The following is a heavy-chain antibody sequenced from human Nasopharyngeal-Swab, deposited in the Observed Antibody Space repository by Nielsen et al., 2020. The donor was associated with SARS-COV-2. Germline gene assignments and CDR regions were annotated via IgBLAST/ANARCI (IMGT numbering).Heavy chain of an antibody. CDR2: IYSGGST. CDR1: GFTVSSNY. J-gene: IGHJ6*02. CDR3: ARDVRASNSKSLGGMDV. V-gene: IGHV3-66*01. Sequence: GGSLRLSCAASGFTVSSNYMSWVRQAPGKGLEWVSVIYSGGSTYYADSVKGRFTISRDNSKNTLYLQMNSLRAEDTAVYYCARDVRASNSKSLGGMDVWGQGTTVTVSS. D-gene: IGHD4-23*01.